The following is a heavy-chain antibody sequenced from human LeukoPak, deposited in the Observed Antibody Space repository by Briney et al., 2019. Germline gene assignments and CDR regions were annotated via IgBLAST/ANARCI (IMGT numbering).Heavy chain of an antibody. V-gene: IGHV4-30-4*01. D-gene: IGHD3-10*01. CDR3: ARDRSEVMVRGVIILGPPHNWFDP. Sequence: PSETLSLTCTVSGGSISSGDYYWSWIRQPPGKGLEWIGYIYYSGSTYYNPSLKSRVTISVDTSKNQFSLKLSSVTAADTAVYYCARDRSEVMVRGVIILGPPHNWFDPWGQGTLVTVSS. CDR2: IYYSGST. CDR1: GGSISSGDYY. J-gene: IGHJ5*02.